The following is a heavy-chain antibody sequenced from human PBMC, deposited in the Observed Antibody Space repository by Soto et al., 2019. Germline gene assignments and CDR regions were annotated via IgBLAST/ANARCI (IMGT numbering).Heavy chain of an antibody. CDR2: IKQDGSEK. CDR3: AKSPYFFRGPLDY. V-gene: IGHV3-7*03. D-gene: IGHD3-9*01. CDR1: GFTFSRYW. Sequence: PGGSLSLSCAASGFTFSRYWMSWVRQAPGKGLEWEANIKQDGSEKYYVDSVKGRFTISRDNAKNSLYLQMNSLRAEDTAVYYCAKSPYFFRGPLDYWGQGTLVTVSS. J-gene: IGHJ4*02.